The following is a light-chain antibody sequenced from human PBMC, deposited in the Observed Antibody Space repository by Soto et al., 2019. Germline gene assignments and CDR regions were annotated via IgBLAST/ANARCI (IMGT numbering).Light chain of an antibody. V-gene: IGKV1-33*01. CDR1: QGISNY. Sequence: DIQMTQSPSSLSASVGDRVTITCQASQGISNYLKWYQQKPGKAPKLLIYDASNLETGVPSRFSGSGSGTDFTFTISSLQPEDIATYYCQQYDNLPFGGGTKVEIK. CDR3: QQYDNLP. CDR2: DAS. J-gene: IGKJ4*01.